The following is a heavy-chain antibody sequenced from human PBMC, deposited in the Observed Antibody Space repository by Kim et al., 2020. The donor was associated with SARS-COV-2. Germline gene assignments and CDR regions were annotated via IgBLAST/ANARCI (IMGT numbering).Heavy chain of an antibody. Sequence: IGSADSVKGRFTITRDNAKNSLYLQMNSLRAEDTALYYCAKEGYGSGYFDYWGQGTLVTVSS. V-gene: IGHV3-9*01. CDR2: I. CDR3: AKEGYGSGYFDY. J-gene: IGHJ4*02. D-gene: IGHD3-10*01.